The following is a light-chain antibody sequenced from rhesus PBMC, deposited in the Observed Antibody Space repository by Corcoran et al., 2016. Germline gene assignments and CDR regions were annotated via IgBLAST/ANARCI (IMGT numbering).Light chain of an antibody. CDR1: QGISSY. J-gene: IGKJ3*01. Sequence: DIQMTQSPSSLSASVGDTVTITCRASQGISSYLNWFQKKPGKAPKLLIYAASILESGVPPRFSGSGSGTEFSLTISSLQPEDFAAYYCLQHKSYPFTFGPGTKLDIK. CDR2: AAS. V-gene: IGKV1-28*01. CDR3: LQHKSYPFT.